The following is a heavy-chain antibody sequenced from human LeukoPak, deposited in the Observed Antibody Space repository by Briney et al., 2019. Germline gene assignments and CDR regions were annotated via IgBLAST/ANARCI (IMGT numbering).Heavy chain of an antibody. D-gene: IGHD2-15*01. V-gene: IGHV3-30*02. CDR3: AKPYRDCSGGSCKPLGAFDI. Sequence: PGGSLRLSCAASGFTFSSYGMHWVRQAPGKGLEWVAFIRYDGSNKYYADSVKGRFTISRDNSKNTLYLQMNSLRAEDTAVYYCAKPYRDCSGGSCKPLGAFDIWGQGTMVTVSS. CDR1: GFTFSSYG. CDR2: IRYDGSNK. J-gene: IGHJ3*02.